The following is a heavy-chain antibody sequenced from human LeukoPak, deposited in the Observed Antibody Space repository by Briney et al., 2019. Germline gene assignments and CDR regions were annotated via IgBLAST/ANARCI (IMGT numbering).Heavy chain of an antibody. Sequence: SETLSLTCAVYGGSFSGYYWSWIRQPPGKGLEWIGEINHSGSTNYNPSLKSRVTISVDTSKNQFSLKLSSVTAADTAVYYCARGGKGKYYGSGSYYSYYYYGMDVWGQGTTVTVSS. CDR2: INHSGST. V-gene: IGHV4-34*01. J-gene: IGHJ6*02. D-gene: IGHD3-10*01. CDR3: ARGGKGKYYGSGSYYSYYYYGMDV. CDR1: GGSFSGYY.